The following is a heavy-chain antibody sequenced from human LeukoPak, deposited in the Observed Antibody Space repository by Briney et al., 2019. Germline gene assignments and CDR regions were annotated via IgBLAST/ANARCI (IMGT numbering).Heavy chain of an antibody. CDR2: INPSGGST. D-gene: IGHD3-3*01. CDR3: ARVPNYDFWSGYYEY. V-gene: IGHV1-46*01. CDR1: GYTFTSYY. Sequence: ASVKVSCKASGYTFTSYYMHWVRQAPGQGLEWMGIINPSGGSTSYAQKFQGRVTMSRDTSTSTVYMELSSLRSEDTAVYYCARVPNYDFWSGYYEYWGQGTLVTVSS. J-gene: IGHJ4*02.